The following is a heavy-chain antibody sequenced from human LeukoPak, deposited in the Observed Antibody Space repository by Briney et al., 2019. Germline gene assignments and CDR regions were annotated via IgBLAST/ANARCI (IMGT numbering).Heavy chain of an antibody. V-gene: IGHV3-23*01. CDR3: AKDRPNFYEASGSYYKMKGDF. CDR1: GFTFNTHA. J-gene: IGHJ4*01. D-gene: IGHD3-10*01. Sequence: GGSLRLSCAASGFTFNTHAMSWVRQAPEKGLEWVSSLTRTGRTTYYADSVKGRFTISRDNLKNTVYLQMNSLRGEDTAIYYCAKDRPNFYEASGSYYKMKGDFWGHGTLVTVSS. CDR2: LTRTGRTT.